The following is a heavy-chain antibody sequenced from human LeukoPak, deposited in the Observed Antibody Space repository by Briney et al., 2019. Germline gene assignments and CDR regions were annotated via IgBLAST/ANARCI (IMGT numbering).Heavy chain of an antibody. CDR1: GGSISSYY. V-gene: IGHV4-4*09. D-gene: IGHD2-15*01. J-gene: IGHJ3*02. CDR2: IYTSGST. CDR3: ARHSPTPADAFDI. Sequence: SETLSLSCTASGGSISSYYRSWIRQPPGKGLEWIGYIYTSGSTNYNPCLKSRVTISVDTSKNQFSLKLSSVTAADTAVYYCARHSPTPADAFDIWGQGTMVTVSS.